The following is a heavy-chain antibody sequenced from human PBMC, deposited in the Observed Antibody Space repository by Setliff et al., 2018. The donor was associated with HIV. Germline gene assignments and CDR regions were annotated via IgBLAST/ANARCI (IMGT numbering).Heavy chain of an antibody. CDR3: TRELNGHTSSHYYFGLDV. CDR1: GFAFSDYD. J-gene: IGHJ6*02. D-gene: IGHD6-6*01. CDR2: IGTGGDT. V-gene: IGHV3-13*01. Sequence: PGGSLRLSCATSGFAFSDYDFHWGRQVTGEGLEWVSAIGTGGDTYYADSVKGRFTISRENAKNSLYLQMNNVRAGDTAVYYCTRELNGHTSSHYYFGLDVWGQGTTVTVSS.